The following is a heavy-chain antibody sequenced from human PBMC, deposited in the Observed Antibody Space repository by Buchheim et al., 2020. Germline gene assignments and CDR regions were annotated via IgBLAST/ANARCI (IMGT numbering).Heavy chain of an antibody. CDR2: IYGSGIT. V-gene: IGHV4-61*02. CDR1: GASIRSSNYY. D-gene: IGHD1-1*01. J-gene: IGHJ5*02. CDR3: ARDGSGWADWIDP. Sequence: QVQLQESGPGLVKPSQTLSLTCTVSGASIRSSNYYWNWIRQPAGKGLEWIGRIYGSGITNYNPSLKSRVTISVDTSKNQFSLKVNSLTAADTAVYYCARDGSGWADWIDPWGQGT.